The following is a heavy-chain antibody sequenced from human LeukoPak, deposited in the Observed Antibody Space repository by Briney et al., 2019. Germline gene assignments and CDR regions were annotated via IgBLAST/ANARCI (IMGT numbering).Heavy chain of an antibody. D-gene: IGHD6-19*01. V-gene: IGHV1-18*04. J-gene: IGHJ4*02. Sequence: ASVKVSCKASGYTFTGYYMHWVRQAPGQGLEWMGWISAYNGNTNYAQKLQGRVTMTTDTSTSTAHMELRSLRSDDTAVYYCARVRTVAGTFYFDYWGQGTLVTVSS. CDR3: ARVRTVAGTFYFDY. CDR2: ISAYNGNT. CDR1: GYTFTGYY.